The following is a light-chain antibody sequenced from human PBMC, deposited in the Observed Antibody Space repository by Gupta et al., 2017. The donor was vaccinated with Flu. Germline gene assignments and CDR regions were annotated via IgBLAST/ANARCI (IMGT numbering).Light chain of an antibody. J-gene: IGLJ3*02. CDR2: EVN. CDR3: SSFTESNARV. V-gene: IGLV2-14*01. CDR1: SSDVGFDNY. Sequence: SITISCTGTSSDVGFDNYISWYQQHPGKAPKLLMYEVNNRPSGVSNRFSGSKSDNTASLAISGLQAEDEADYYCSSFTESNARVFGGGTKVTVL.